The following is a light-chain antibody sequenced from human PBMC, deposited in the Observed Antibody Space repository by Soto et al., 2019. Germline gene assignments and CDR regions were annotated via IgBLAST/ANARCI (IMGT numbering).Light chain of an antibody. J-gene: IGLJ1*01. CDR2: TND. CDR3: AAWDDSLNGYV. Sequence: QSVLTQPPSASGTPRQRVAISCSGGSSNIGSNTVNWFQQVPGTAPKLLIHTNDQRPSGVPARFSGSKSVTSASLAISGLQSEDEADYYCAAWDDSLNGYVFGTGTKVTVL. V-gene: IGLV1-44*01. CDR1: SSNIGSNT.